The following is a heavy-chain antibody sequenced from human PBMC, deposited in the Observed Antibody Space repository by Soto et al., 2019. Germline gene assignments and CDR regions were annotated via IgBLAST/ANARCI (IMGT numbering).Heavy chain of an antibody. CDR1: GFTFRSYA. D-gene: IGHD1-26*01. CDR2: ISYDGRNK. Sequence: QVQLVESGGGVVQPGGSLRLSCAASGFTFRSYAIHWVRQAPGKGLEWVAVISYDGRNKYYADSVKGRFTISRDNSKNTLYLQMNSLRAEDTAVYNCAKDAGTAEYTGSYCDYWGQGTLVTVSS. CDR3: AKDAGTAEYTGSYCDY. V-gene: IGHV3-30*04. J-gene: IGHJ4*02.